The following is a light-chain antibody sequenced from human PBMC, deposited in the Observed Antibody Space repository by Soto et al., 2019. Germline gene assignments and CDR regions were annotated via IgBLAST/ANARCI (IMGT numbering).Light chain of an antibody. V-gene: IGKV1-27*01. CDR1: QGISNF. Sequence: DIQMTQSPSSLSASVGDRVTITCRASQGISNFLAWYQQRPGKVPKVLIYAASTLQSGVPSRFSGSGSGTDFTLTISSLQPKDVATYYCQKYNSAPSLTFGGGTKVEIK. J-gene: IGKJ4*01. CDR2: AAS. CDR3: QKYNSAPSLT.